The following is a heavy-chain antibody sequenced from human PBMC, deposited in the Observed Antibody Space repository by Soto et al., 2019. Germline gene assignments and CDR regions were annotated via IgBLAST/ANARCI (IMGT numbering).Heavy chain of an antibody. CDR3: AKGYNGVVISLDPTYEY. D-gene: IGHD3-3*01. J-gene: IGHJ4*02. Sequence: HPGGSLRLSCSASGFTFSSYGMHWVRQAPGKGLEWVAVISYDGSNKYYADSVKGRFTISRDNSKNTLYLQMNSLRAEDTAVYYCAKGYNGVVISLDPTYEYWGQGTLVTVSS. V-gene: IGHV3-30*18. CDR1: GFTFSSYG. CDR2: ISYDGSNK.